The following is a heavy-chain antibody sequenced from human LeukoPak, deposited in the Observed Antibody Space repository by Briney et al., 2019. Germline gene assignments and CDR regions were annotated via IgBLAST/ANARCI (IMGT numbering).Heavy chain of an antibody. J-gene: IGHJ5*02. CDR3: TSGRGFYYDT. CDR1: GFNFNNAW. D-gene: IGHD3-22*01. CDR2: IKTNADGGTA. Sequence: GGSLRLSCAASGFNFNNAWLDWVRQTPGQGLEWVGQIKTNADGGTADYAAPVKGRFTISRDDSTNTLYLQMNSLTTEDTAVYYCTSGRGFYYDTWDQGTLVTVSS. V-gene: IGHV3-15*07.